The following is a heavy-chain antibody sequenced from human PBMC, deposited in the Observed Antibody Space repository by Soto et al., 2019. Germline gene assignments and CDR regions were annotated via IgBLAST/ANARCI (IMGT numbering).Heavy chain of an antibody. CDR2: IFYSGST. J-gene: IGHJ5*02. V-gene: IGHV4-59*02. CDR3: ARSGDRSGWFDP. CDR1: GGSVSSYY. D-gene: IGHD2-21*01. Sequence: QVQLHESGPGLVKPSETLSLPYTFSGGSVSSYYWSWVRQPPGKGLECIGYIFYSGSTNYNPSLESPISISMQTSNNQFSLKLTSVTAADTAVYFCARSGDRSGWFDPWGQGTLVTVPS.